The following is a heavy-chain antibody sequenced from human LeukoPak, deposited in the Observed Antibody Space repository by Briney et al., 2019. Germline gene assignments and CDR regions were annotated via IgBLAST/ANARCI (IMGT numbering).Heavy chain of an antibody. J-gene: IGHJ3*01. CDR3: ARPLTSYSSGFSDVFDV. V-gene: IGHV3-64*02. Sequence: GGSLRLSCAASGFTFGIYAMHWVRQAPGKGLEHVSTITTNGGNTYYADSVKGRFTISRDNSKDTLFLQMGSLRAEDMAVYYCARPLTSYSSGFSDVFDVWGHGSMVTVSS. CDR1: GFTFGIYA. D-gene: IGHD5-18*01. CDR2: ITTNGGNT.